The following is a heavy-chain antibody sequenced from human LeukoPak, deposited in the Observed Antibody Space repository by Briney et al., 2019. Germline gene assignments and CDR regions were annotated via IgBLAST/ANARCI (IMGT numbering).Heavy chain of an antibody. D-gene: IGHD3-22*01. Sequence: PSETLSLSCTVSGASISSSYWSWLRQPPGKGLEWLAYIHTTGNTNSNPSLKSRVTVSVDASKNQFSLMLNSVAAADTALYYCARGYYDSRGFSNPFDSWGQGTLVTVSS. CDR2: IHTTGNT. CDR1: GASISSSY. V-gene: IGHV4-4*08. J-gene: IGHJ4*02. CDR3: ARGYYDSRGFSNPFDS.